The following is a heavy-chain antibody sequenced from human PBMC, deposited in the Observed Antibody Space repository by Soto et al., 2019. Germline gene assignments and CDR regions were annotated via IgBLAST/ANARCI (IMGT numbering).Heavy chain of an antibody. V-gene: IGHV1-2*04. D-gene: IGHD6-6*01. CDR3: ARALYSISSPYYYGMDV. CDR1: GYTFAGYY. Sequence: GASVKVSCKASGYTFAGYYMHWVRQAPGRGLEWMGWINPNSGGTNYAQKFQGWVTMTRDTSISTAYMELSRLRSDDTAVYYCARALYSISSPYYYGMDVWGQGTTVTVSS. CDR2: INPNSGGT. J-gene: IGHJ6*02.